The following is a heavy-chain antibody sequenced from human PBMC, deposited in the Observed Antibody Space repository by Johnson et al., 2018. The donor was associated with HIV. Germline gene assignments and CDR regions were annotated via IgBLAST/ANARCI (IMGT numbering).Heavy chain of an antibody. Sequence: VQLVESGGGLVQPGGSLRLSCAASGFTFSSYDMHWVRQATGKGLEWVSAIGTAGDTYYPGSVKGRFTISRDNSKNSLYLQMNSLRAEDTAVYYCARSRGGSSEDAFDIWGQGTMVTVSS. CDR2: IGTAGDT. D-gene: IGHD1-26*01. CDR3: ARSRGGSSEDAFDI. CDR1: GFTFSSYD. J-gene: IGHJ3*02. V-gene: IGHV3-13*01.